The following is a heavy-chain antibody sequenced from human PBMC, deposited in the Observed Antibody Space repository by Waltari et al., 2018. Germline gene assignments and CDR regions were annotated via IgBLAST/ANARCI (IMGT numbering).Heavy chain of an antibody. CDR3: AKDPGDGGYDY. CDR2: ISWDGGST. Sequence: EVQLVESGGVVVQPGGSMRLSCAASGFTFDDYTMHWVRQAPGKGLEWVSLISWDGGSTYYADSVKGRFTISRDNSKNSLYLQMNSLRTEDTALYYCAKDPGDGGYDYWGQGTLVTVSS. D-gene: IGHD5-12*01. CDR1: GFTFDDYT. V-gene: IGHV3-43*01. J-gene: IGHJ4*02.